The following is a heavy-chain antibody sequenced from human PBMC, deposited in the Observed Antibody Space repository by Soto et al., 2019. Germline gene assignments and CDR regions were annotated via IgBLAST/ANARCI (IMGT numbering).Heavy chain of an antibody. J-gene: IGHJ4*02. D-gene: IGHD3-10*01. CDR1: GYTFTSYY. CDR2: INPSGGST. V-gene: IGHV1-46*03. Sequence: ASVKVSCKASGYTFTSYYMHWLLQAPGQGLEWMGIINPSGGSTSYAQKFQGRVTMTRDTSTSTVYMELSSLRSEDTAVYYCARDLTPFGELLPTEGYYFDYWGQGTLVTVS. CDR3: ARDLTPFGELLPTEGYYFDY.